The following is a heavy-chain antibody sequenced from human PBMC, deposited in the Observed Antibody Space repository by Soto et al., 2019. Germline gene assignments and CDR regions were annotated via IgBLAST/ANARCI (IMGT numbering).Heavy chain of an antibody. D-gene: IGHD3-22*01. CDR2: ISNDGTAA. V-gene: IGHV3-74*01. Sequence: GGSLRLSCEASGFSFNSFFMHWVRQGPGKELEWVSRISNDGTAASYADSVQGRFIVSRDNSKTTVYLQMNRLRPEDTAVYFCVRDQDSRGYSVFNLWGQGTQVTVSS. CDR1: GFSFNSFF. J-gene: IGHJ5*02. CDR3: VRDQDSRGYSVFNL.